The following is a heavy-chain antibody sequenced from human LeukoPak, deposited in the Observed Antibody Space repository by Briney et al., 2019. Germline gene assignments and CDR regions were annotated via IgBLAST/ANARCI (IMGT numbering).Heavy chain of an antibody. V-gene: IGHV4-39*07. Sequence: SETLSLTCTVSGGSISSSSYYWGWIRQPPGKGLEWIGEINHSGSTNYNPSLKSRVTISVDTSKNQFSLKLSSVTAADTAVYYCAREGYYVWGSYRFPLYSSGLFDYWGQGTLVTVSS. CDR3: AREGYYVWGSYRFPLYSSGLFDY. CDR1: GGSISSSSYY. CDR2: INHSGST. D-gene: IGHD3-16*02. J-gene: IGHJ4*02.